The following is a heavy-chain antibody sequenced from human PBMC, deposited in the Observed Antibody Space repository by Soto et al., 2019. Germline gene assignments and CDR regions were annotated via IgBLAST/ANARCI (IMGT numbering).Heavy chain of an antibody. V-gene: IGHV6-1*01. J-gene: IGHJ6*01. CDR1: GDSVSSNSAA. Sequence: SQTLSLTCVISGDSVSSNSAAWNWIRQCPSRGLEWLGRTYYRSKWYNDYAVSVKSRITINPDTSKNQFSLQLNSVTPEDTAVYYCAIGEIAARGYYYYGMDVWGQGTTVTVYS. D-gene: IGHD6-6*01. CDR2: TYYRSKWYN. CDR3: AIGEIAARGYYYYGMDV.